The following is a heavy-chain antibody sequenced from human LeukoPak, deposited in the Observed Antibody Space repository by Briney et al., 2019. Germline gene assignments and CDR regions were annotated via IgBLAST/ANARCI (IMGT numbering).Heavy chain of an antibody. D-gene: IGHD2-2*01. CDR1: GFGFSSHW. V-gene: IGHV3-74*01. J-gene: IGHJ4*02. CDR2: SNSDGSVR. CDR3: AKDLGGSATTV. Sequence: GGSLRLSCAASGFGFSSHWMRWVRQAPGKGLVWVSRSNSDGSVRNYADSVEGRFTISRDNAKNSLFLQMNSLRVEDTALYYCAKDLGGSATTVWGQGTLVTVSS.